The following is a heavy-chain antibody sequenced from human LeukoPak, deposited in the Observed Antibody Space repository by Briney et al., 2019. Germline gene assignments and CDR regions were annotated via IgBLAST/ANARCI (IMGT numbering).Heavy chain of an antibody. D-gene: IGHD1-26*01. CDR3: ARHRQSIVGATLFDY. CDR2: IDTSGST. J-gene: IGHJ4*02. Sequence: SETLSLTCTVSGGSISSYYWSWIRQPPGKGLGWIGYIDTSGSTNYKPSLKSRVTISVDTSKNQFSLKLSSVTAADTAVYYCARHRQSIVGATLFDYWGQGTLVTVSS. CDR1: GGSISSYY. V-gene: IGHV4-4*09.